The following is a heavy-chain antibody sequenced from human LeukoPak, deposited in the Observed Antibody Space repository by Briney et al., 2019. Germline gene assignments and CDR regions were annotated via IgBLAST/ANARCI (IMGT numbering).Heavy chain of an antibody. D-gene: IGHD1-1*01. CDR1: GGSFSGYY. CDR2: INHSGST. J-gene: IGHJ4*02. V-gene: IGHV4-34*01. CDR3: ARGSNWNYFDY. Sequence: SSETLSLTCAVYGGSFSGYYWSWIRQPPGKGLEWIGEINHSGSTNYNPSLKSRVTISVDTSKNQFSLKLSSMTAADTAVYYCARGSNWNYFDYWGQGTLVTVSS.